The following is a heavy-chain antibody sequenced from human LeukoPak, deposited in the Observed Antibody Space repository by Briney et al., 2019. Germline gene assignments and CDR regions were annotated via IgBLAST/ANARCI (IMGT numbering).Heavy chain of an antibody. D-gene: IGHD1-20*01. CDR1: GGSISSYY. CDR2: IYYSGST. V-gene: IGHV4-39*07. Sequence: SETLSLTCTVSGGSISSYYWSWIRQPPGKGLEWIGSIYYSGSTYYNPSLKSRVTISVDTAKNQFSLKLSSVTAADTAVYYCARDPDNWNDEPGYWGQGTLVTVSS. J-gene: IGHJ4*02. CDR3: ARDPDNWNDEPGY.